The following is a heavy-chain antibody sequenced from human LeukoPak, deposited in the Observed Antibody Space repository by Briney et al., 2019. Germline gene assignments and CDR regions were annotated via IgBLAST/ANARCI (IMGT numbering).Heavy chain of an antibody. CDR2: IHGGGNT. CDR1: GGSINFYY. V-gene: IGHV4-4*07. D-gene: IGHD3-16*01. Sequence: SETLSLTCTVSGGSINFYYRSWVRQPAGKGLEWIGRIHGGGNTNYNPSLKSRVTMSVDTSKNHFSLNASSVTAADTAVYYCTRESRLDYIWGQGTTVTVSS. CDR3: TRESRLDYI. J-gene: IGHJ6*02.